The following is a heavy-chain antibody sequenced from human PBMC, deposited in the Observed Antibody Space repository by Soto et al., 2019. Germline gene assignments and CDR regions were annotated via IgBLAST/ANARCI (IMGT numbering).Heavy chain of an antibody. D-gene: IGHD3-22*01. V-gene: IGHV3-15*07. CDR2: IKSKIAGGTT. J-gene: IGHJ4*01. CDR1: CFTFTTAW. Sequence: GGAPRPSRGAPCFTFTTAWKNWGRPAPREGLEWVGRIKSKIAGGTTDFAAPVKGRFAISRDDSRNMVYFQMNSLKIEDTAVYYCTTDSYFTMKLVRFDYWGLGTLVTVSS. CDR3: TTDSYFTMKLVRFDY.